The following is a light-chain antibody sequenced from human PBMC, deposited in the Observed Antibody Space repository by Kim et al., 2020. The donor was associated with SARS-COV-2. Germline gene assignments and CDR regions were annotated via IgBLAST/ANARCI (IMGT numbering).Light chain of an antibody. CDR1: QSVSGTN. J-gene: IGKJ2*01. CDR3: QQYGLSPYT. V-gene: IGKV3-20*01. Sequence: LSPGDRATLPCRASQSVSGTNLAWYRQKPGQAPRPLIYSVSSRATGIPDRFSGSGSGTDFTLTISSLEPEDFAVYYCQQYGLSPYTFGQGTKLEI. CDR2: SVS.